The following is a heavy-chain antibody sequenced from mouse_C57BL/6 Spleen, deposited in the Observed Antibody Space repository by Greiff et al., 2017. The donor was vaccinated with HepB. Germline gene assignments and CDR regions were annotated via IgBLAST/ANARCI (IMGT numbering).Heavy chain of an antibody. CDR2: IDPETGGT. D-gene: IGHD2-2*01. CDR3: TRDRSGSY. V-gene: IGHV1-15*01. CDR1: GYTFTDYE. Sequence: QVQLQQSGAELVRPGASVTLSCKASGYTFTDYEMHWVKQTPVHGLEWIGAIDPETGGTAYNQKFKGKAILTADKSSSTAYMELRSLTSEDSAVYYCTRDRSGSYWGQGTLVTVSA. J-gene: IGHJ3*01.